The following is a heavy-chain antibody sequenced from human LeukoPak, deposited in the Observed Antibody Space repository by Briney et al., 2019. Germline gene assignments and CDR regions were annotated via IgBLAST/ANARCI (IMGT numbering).Heavy chain of an antibody. CDR1: GFTFSRYW. CDR2: ISADGSVT. D-gene: IGHD2-15*01. V-gene: IGHV3-74*01. J-gene: IGHJ5*02. CDR3: ATAGGDGSRMGFDP. Sequence: PGGFLRLSCADSGFTFSRYWMHWVRQTPGKGLVWVSCISADGSVTRYADSVKGRFTISRDNTKSTLYLQMHSLRAEDTAVYYCATAGGDGSRMGFDPWGQGTLVTVSS.